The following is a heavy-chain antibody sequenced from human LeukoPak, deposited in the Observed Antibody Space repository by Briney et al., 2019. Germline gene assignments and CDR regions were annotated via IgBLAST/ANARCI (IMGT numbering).Heavy chain of an antibody. CDR1: GGSISSYY. CDR2: IYYSGST. J-gene: IGHJ5*02. CDR3: ARRVVDTAMVNWFDP. Sequence: SETLSLTCTVSGGSISSYYWSWIRQPPGKGLEWIGYIYYSGSTNYNPSLKSRVTISVDTSKNQFSLKLSSVTAADTAVYYCARRVVDTAMVNWFDPWGQGTLVTVSS. D-gene: IGHD5-18*01. V-gene: IGHV4-59*01.